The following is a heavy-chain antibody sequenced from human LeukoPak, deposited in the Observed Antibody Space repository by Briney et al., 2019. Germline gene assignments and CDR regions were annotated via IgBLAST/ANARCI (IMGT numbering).Heavy chain of an antibody. CDR3: ARVSSVVVDRAFDR. J-gene: IGHJ4*02. CDR1: GGSISSHY. D-gene: IGHD2-21*01. Sequence: SETLSLTCSVSGGSISSHYWSWIRQPPGKGLEWIGYIYYSGRTNFNPSLKSRVTISIDTSKNHFSLKLNSVTAADTAVYYCARVSSVVVDRAFDRWGQGIVVSVSS. CDR2: IYYSGRT. V-gene: IGHV4-59*11.